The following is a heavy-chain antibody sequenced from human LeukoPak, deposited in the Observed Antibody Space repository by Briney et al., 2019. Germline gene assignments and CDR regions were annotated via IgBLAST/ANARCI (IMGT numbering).Heavy chain of an antibody. Sequence: ASVKVSCKASGGTFSSYAISWVRQAPGQGLEWMGRIIPIFGIANYAQKFQGRVTITADKSTSTAYMELSSLRSEDTAVYYCAREWEWELPNVEGMGVGDNWFDPWGQGTLVTVSS. CDR1: GGTFSSYA. J-gene: IGHJ5*02. V-gene: IGHV1-69*04. CDR3: AREWEWELPNVEGMGVGDNWFDP. D-gene: IGHD1-26*01. CDR2: IIPIFGIA.